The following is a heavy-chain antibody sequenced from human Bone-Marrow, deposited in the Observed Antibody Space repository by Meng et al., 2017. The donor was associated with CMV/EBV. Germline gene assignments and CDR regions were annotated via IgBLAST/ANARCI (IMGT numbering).Heavy chain of an antibody. J-gene: IGHJ6*02. Sequence: LSLTCAASGFTFSSYEMNWVRQAPGKGLEWISYISSSNSTIYYAESVKGRFTISRDNAKNSLYLQVNSLRVEDTAVYYCARGGTDFWSGYYGYYGMDVWGQGTTVTVSS. D-gene: IGHD3-3*01. CDR1: GFTFSSYE. CDR2: ISSSNSTI. V-gene: IGHV3-48*03. CDR3: ARGGTDFWSGYYGYYGMDV.